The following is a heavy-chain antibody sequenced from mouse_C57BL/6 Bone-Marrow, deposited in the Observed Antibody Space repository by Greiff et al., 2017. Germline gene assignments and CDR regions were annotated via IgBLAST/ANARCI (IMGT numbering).Heavy chain of an antibody. J-gene: IGHJ4*01. CDR1: GYTFTSYW. CDR3: ARGSMDY. V-gene: IGHV1-69*01. Sequence: QVQLQQPGAELVMPGASVKLSCKASGYTFTSYWMHWVKQRPGQGLEWIGEIDPSDSYTNYNQKFKGKSTLTVDKSSSTAYLQRSSLTSDDSAVYYCARGSMDYCGQGTSVTVSS. CDR2: IDPSDSYT.